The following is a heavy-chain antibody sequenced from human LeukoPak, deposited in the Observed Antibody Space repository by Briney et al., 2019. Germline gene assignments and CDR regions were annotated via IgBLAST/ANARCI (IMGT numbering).Heavy chain of an antibody. Sequence: GRSLRLSCAASGFTFSSYGMHWVRQAPGKGLEWVAVISYDGSNKYYADSVKGRFTISRDNAKNSLYLQMNSLRAEDTAVYYCARASFYSTSYYFDYWGQGTLVTVSS. CDR1: GFTFSSYG. CDR3: ARASFYSTSYYFDY. CDR2: ISYDGSNK. V-gene: IGHV3-30*03. J-gene: IGHJ4*02. D-gene: IGHD2-15*01.